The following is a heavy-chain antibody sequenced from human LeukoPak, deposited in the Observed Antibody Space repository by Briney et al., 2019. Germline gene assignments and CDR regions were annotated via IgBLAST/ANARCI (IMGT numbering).Heavy chain of an antibody. Sequence: PSETLSLTCAVHGGSFNGYYWSWIRQPPGKGLEWIGEINDSSITKYNPSLKSRVTISVDTSKNQFSLKLNSVTAADTAVYYCARGPPMDYDILVGYYRFDYWGQGTLVTVSS. CDR3: ARGPPMDYDILVGYYRFDY. V-gene: IGHV4-34*01. J-gene: IGHJ4*02. CDR2: INDSSIT. D-gene: IGHD3-9*01. CDR1: GGSFNGYY.